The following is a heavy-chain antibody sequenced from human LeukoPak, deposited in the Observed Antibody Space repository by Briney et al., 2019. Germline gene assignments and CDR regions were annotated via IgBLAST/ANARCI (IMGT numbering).Heavy chain of an antibody. J-gene: IGHJ4*02. V-gene: IGHV3-23*01. CDR3: AKDVIHWSFDH. D-gene: IGHD2-8*02. CDR1: GFTFSGNE. Sequence: GGRLRLSRTDSGFTFSGNEMGWVRQAPGKGIERVSGIGIDEDRLYADSVKGRFTISRDNSKNTLYLQMNSLRVEDTAVYYCAKDVIHWSFDHWGQGTLVTVSS. CDR2: IGIDEDR.